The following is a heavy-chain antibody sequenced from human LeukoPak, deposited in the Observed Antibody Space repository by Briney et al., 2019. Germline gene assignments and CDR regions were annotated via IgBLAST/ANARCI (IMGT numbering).Heavy chain of an antibody. CDR3: ARDSPKQWLVTDAFDI. J-gene: IGHJ3*02. V-gene: IGHV3-48*01. CDR2: ISSSSSTI. D-gene: IGHD6-19*01. CDR1: GFTFSSYS. Sequence: LTGGSLRLSCVASGFTFSSYSMNWVRQAPGKGLEWVSYISSSSSTIYYADSVKGRFTISRDNAKNSLYLQMNSLRAEDTAVYYCARDSPKQWLVTDAFDIWGQGTMVTVSS.